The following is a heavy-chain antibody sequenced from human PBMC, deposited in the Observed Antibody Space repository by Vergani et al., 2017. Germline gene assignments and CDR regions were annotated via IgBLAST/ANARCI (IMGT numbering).Heavy chain of an antibody. CDR3: AISIGDSTSGSCRQYAFDL. CDR2: VNFVTGAA. Sequence: QVQLVQSGAAVKKSGASAKVSCTASGYIFKNYYMHCLRLAPGQGFQWMGIVNFVTGAATSPQKFEGRITMTRDTSTATFYMDLSSLKYEDTAIYYCAISIGDSTSGSCRQYAFDLWGQGTLVTVTS. D-gene: IGHD2-15*01. CDR1: GYIFKNYY. J-gene: IGHJ4*02. V-gene: IGHV1-46*02.